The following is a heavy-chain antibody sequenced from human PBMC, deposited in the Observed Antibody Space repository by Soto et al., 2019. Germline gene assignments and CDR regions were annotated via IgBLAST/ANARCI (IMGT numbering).Heavy chain of an antibody. J-gene: IGHJ6*03. V-gene: IGHV3-74*01. Sequence: GGSLRLSCAASGFTFSSYWMHWVRQAPGKGLVWVSRINSDGSSTSYADSVKGRFTISRDNAKNTLYLQMNSLRAEDTAVYYCARGYCSGGSCYMDYYYYMDVWGKGTTVTVSS. D-gene: IGHD2-15*01. CDR3: ARGYCSGGSCYMDYYYYMDV. CDR2: INSDGSST. CDR1: GFTFSSYW.